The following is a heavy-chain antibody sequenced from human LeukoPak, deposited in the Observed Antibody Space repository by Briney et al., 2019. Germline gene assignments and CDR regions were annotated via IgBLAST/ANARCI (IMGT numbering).Heavy chain of an antibody. Sequence: GGSLRLSCAASGLTFGSYSLNWVRQAPGKGLEWVSAISGSGGSTYYADSVKGRFTISRGNSKNTLYLQMNSLRAEDTAVYYCAKEGGAFDIWGQGTMVTVSS. CDR2: ISGSGGST. CDR3: AKEGGAFDI. D-gene: IGHD3-16*01. CDR1: GLTFGSYS. V-gene: IGHV3-23*01. J-gene: IGHJ3*02.